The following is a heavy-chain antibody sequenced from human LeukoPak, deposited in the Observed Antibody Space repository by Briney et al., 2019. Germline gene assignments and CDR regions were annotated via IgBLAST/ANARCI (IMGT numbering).Heavy chain of an antibody. CDR3: AKTTSSSSWYKGFDY. D-gene: IGHD6-13*01. CDR2: ISGSGGST. J-gene: IGHJ4*02. Sequence: PGGSLRLSCAASGFTFSSYAMSWVRQAPGKGLEWVSAISGSGGSTYYADSVKGRFTISRDNSKNTLYLQMNSLRAEDTAVYYCAKTTSSSSWYKGFDYWGQGTLVTVSS. V-gene: IGHV3-23*01. CDR1: GFTFSSYA.